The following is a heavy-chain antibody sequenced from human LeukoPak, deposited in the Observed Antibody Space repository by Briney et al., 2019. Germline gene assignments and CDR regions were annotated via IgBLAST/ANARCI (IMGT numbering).Heavy chain of an antibody. Sequence: GGSLRLSCAASGFTFSDYYMRWIRQAPGKGLEWISFISSSSSYTNYADSVKGRFTISRDNAKNSLYLQMNSLRAEDTAVYYCARDRYDRSGYYDYWGQGTLVTVSS. J-gene: IGHJ4*02. CDR1: GFTFSDYY. D-gene: IGHD3-22*01. CDR2: ISSSSSYT. CDR3: ARDRYDRSGYYDY. V-gene: IGHV3-11*06.